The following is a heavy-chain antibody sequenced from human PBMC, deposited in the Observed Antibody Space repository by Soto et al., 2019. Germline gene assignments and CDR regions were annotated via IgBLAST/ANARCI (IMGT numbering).Heavy chain of an antibody. J-gene: IGHJ6*02. CDR1: GYTFTGYY. CDR2: INPNSGGT. CDR3: ARDREYSSGWYHHYYYYYGMDV. D-gene: IGHD6-19*01. V-gene: IGHV1-2*04. Sequence: ASVKVSCKASGYTFTGYYMHWVRQAPGQGPEWMGWINPNSGGTNYAQKFQGWVTMTRDTSISTAYMELSRLRSDDTAVYYCARDREYSSGWYHHYYYYYGMDVWGQGTTVTVSS.